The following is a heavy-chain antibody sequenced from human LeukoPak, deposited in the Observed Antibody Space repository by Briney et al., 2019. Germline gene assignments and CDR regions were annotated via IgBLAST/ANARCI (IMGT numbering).Heavy chain of an antibody. CDR1: GGSISSYY. CDR3: ARHGYSSSRGGWFDP. J-gene: IGHJ3*01. Sequence: SETLSLTCTVPGGSISSYYWSWIRQPPGKGLEWIGYIYYSGSTNYNPSLKSRVTISVDTSKNQFSLKLSSVTASDTAGYYCARHGYSSSRGGWFDPWGQGTMVTVSS. V-gene: IGHV4-59*01. D-gene: IGHD6-13*01. CDR2: IYYSGST.